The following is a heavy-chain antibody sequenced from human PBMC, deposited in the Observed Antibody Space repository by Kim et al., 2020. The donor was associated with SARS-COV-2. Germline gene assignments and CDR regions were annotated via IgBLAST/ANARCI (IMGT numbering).Heavy chain of an antibody. Sequence: LSLTCAASGFTLSSYSMNWVRQAPGKGLEWVSSISSSSSYIYYADSVKGRFTISRDNAKNSLYLQMNSLRAEDTAVYYCARDHSVGARTHYFDYWGQ. V-gene: IGHV3-21*01. J-gene: IGHJ4*02. CDR1: GFTLSSYS. D-gene: IGHD1-26*01. CDR2: ISSSSSYI. CDR3: ARDHSVGARTHYFDY.